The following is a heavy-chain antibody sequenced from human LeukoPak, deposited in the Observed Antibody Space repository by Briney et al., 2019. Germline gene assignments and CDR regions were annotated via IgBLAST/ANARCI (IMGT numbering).Heavy chain of an antibody. V-gene: IGHV3-23*01. Sequence: GGSLRLSCAASGFTFSSYAMSWVRQAPGKGLEWVSAISGSGGSTYYADSVKGRFTISRDNSKNTLYLQMNSLRAEDTAVYYCARDSAPNTVVIPDFDYWGQGTLVTVSS. CDR3: ARDSAPNTVVIPDFDY. CDR2: ISGSGGST. D-gene: IGHD4-23*01. J-gene: IGHJ4*02. CDR1: GFTFSSYA.